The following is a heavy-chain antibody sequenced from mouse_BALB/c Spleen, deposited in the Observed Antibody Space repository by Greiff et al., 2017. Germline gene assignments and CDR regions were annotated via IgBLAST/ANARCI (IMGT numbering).Heavy chain of an antibody. J-gene: IGHJ4*01. CDR1: GYSFTGYY. Sequence: VQLQQSGPELVKPGASVKISCKASGYSFTGYYMHWVKQSHVKSLEWIGRINPYNGATSYNQNFKDKASLTVDKSSSTAYMELHSLTSEDSAVYYCASAMITTSYAMDYWGQGTSVTVSS. CDR2: INPYNGAT. CDR3: ASAMITTSYAMDY. V-gene: IGHV1-31*01. D-gene: IGHD2-4*01.